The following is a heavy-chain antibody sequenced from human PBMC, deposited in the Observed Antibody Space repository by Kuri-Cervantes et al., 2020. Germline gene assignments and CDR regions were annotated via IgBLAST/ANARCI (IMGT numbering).Heavy chain of an antibody. D-gene: IGHD4-17*01. CDR3: ARGTVTTRGWFDP. Sequence: SETLSLTCTVSGGSISSSSYYWGWIRQPPGKGLEWIGSIYYSGSTYYNPSLKSRVTISVDTSKSQFSLKLSSVTAADTAVYYCARGTVTTRGWFDPWGQGTLVTVSS. J-gene: IGHJ5*02. CDR1: GGSISSSSYY. CDR2: IYYSGST. V-gene: IGHV4-39*07.